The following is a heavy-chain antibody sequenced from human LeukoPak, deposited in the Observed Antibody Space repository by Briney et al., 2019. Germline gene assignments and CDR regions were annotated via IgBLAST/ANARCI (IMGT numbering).Heavy chain of an antibody. Sequence: GGSLRLSCAASGFTFSSYSMNWVRQAPGKGLEWVSSISSSSSYIYYADSVKGRFTISRDKAKNSLYLQMNSLRAEDTAVYYCAREPMVRGVKGGFDYWGQGTLVTVSS. D-gene: IGHD3-10*01. CDR3: AREPMVRGVKGGFDY. CDR2: ISSSSSYI. V-gene: IGHV3-21*01. J-gene: IGHJ4*02. CDR1: GFTFSSYS.